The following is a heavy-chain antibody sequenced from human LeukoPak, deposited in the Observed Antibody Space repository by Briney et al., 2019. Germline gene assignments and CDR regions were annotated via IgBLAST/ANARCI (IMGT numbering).Heavy chain of an antibody. Sequence: GSLRLSCAASGFTFSSYEMNWVRQPPGQGLEWIGEIYHSGSTNYNPALKSRVTISVDKSKNQFSLKLSSVTAADTAVYYCARRPGYSSGWLDYWGQGTLVTVSS. CDR2: IYHSGST. CDR3: ARRPGYSSGWLDY. J-gene: IGHJ4*02. V-gene: IGHV4-4*02. D-gene: IGHD6-19*01. CDR1: GFTFSSYEM.